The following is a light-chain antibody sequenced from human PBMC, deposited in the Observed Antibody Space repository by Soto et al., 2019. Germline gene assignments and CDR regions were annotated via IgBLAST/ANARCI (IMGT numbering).Light chain of an antibody. J-gene: IGKJ1*01. CDR3: QHYDNWPPWT. V-gene: IGKV3-15*01. Sequence: EILMTQSPATLSVSPWEIATLSCRASQSVSSTLAWYQQKAGQSPRLLIYNATTRATGIPARFSGSGSGTEFTLSISSLQSEDFAVYYCQHYDNWPPWTFGQGTKVNIK. CDR2: NAT. CDR1: QSVSST.